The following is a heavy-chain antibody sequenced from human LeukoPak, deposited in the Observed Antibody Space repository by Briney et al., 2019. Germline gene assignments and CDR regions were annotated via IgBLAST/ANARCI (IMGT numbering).Heavy chain of an antibody. V-gene: IGHV4-59*01. CDR1: GGSISSYY. Sequence: SETLSLTCTVSGGSISSYYWSWIRQPPGKGLEWIGYIYYSGSTNYNPSLKSRVTISVDTSKNQFSLKLSSVTAADTAVYYCARAAQGMATNWGQGTLVTVSS. CDR3: ARAAQGMATN. J-gene: IGHJ4*02. D-gene: IGHD5-24*01. CDR2: IYYSGST.